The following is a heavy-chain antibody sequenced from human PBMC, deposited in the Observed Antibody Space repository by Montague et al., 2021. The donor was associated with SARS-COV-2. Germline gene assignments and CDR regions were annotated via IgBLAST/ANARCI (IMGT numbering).Heavy chain of an antibody. CDR2: IYDSGST. Sequence: SETLSLTCIVSGSSVRSYYCSWIRQPPGKGLEWIGYIYDSGSTNXNPSLKSRVTISVDTSKNQFSLKLSPVTAADTAVYYCARENTVTTFGGPYYIDSWGQGTLVTVSA. D-gene: IGHD4-17*01. CDR1: GSSVRSYY. J-gene: IGHJ4*02. V-gene: IGHV4-59*02. CDR3: ARENTVTTFGGPYYIDS.